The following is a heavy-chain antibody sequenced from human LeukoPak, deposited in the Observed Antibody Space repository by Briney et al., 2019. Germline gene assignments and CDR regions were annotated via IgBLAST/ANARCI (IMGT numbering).Heavy chain of an antibody. CDR2: IWYDGSNK. CDR1: GFTFSSYG. Sequence: GRSLRLSCAASGFTFSSYGMHWVRQAPGKGLEWVAVIWYDGSNKYYADSVTGRFTISRDNSKNTLYLQMNSLRAEDTAVYYCARDYSSSWSFDYWGQGTLVTVSS. CDR3: ARDYSSSWSFDY. D-gene: IGHD6-13*01. J-gene: IGHJ4*02. V-gene: IGHV3-33*01.